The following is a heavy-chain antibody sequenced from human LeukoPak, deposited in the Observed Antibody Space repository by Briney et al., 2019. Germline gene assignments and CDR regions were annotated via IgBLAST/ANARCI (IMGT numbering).Heavy chain of an antibody. CDR1: GGSISSGSYY. CDR2: IYTSGST. V-gene: IGHV4-61*09. D-gene: IGHD3-10*01. Sequence: SETLSLTCPVSGGSISSGSYYWSWIRQPAGKGLEWIGHIYTSGSTNYNPSLKSRVTISVDKSKNQFSLKLSSVTAADTAVYYCARGGSQFGELKFRRRNWFDPWGQGTLVTVSS. J-gene: IGHJ5*02. CDR3: ARGGSQFGELKFRRRNWFDP.